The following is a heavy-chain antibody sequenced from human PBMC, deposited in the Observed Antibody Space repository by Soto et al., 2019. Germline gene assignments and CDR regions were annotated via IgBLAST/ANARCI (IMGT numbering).Heavy chain of an antibody. D-gene: IGHD3-22*01. CDR3: AKDHLYYYDSSGYSSFFDY. V-gene: IGHV3-30*18. J-gene: IGHJ4*02. Sequence: GGSLRLSCAASGFTFSSYGMHWVRQAPGKGLEWVAVISYDGSNKYYADSVKGRFTISRDNSKNTLYLQMNSLRAEDTAVYYCAKDHLYYYDSSGYSSFFDYWGQGTLVTVSS. CDR1: GFTFSSYG. CDR2: ISYDGSNK.